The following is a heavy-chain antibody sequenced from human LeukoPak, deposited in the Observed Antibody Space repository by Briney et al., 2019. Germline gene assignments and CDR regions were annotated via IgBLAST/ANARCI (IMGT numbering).Heavy chain of an antibody. V-gene: IGHV3-30*18. Sequence: GGSLRLSCAASGFTFSSYGMHWVRQAPGKGLEWVAVISYDGSNKYYADSVKGRFTISRDNSKNTLYPQMNSLRAEDTAVYYCAKEWGWLQFSYFDYWGQGTLVTVSS. D-gene: IGHD5-24*01. J-gene: IGHJ4*02. CDR2: ISYDGSNK. CDR3: AKEWGWLQFSYFDY. CDR1: GFTFSSYG.